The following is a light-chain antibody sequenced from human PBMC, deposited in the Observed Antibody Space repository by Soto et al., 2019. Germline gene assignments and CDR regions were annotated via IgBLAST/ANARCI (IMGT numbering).Light chain of an antibody. Sequence: DIPMTQSPSTLSASVGDRVTIICRASQSINSWLAWYQQKGGKAPKLLISQASNLDSGVASRFSGSGSGTEFNLTISSLQPEDFATYYCQQYNSFIWTFGQGTKVDIK. CDR3: QQYNSFIWT. CDR2: QAS. CDR1: QSINSW. V-gene: IGKV1-5*03. J-gene: IGKJ1*01.